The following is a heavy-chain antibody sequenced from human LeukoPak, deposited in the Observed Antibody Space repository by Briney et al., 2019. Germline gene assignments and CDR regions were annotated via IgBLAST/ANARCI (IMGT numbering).Heavy chain of an antibody. Sequence: GGSLRLSCAASGFTFSSYGMNWVRQAPGKGLEWVSAISGSGGSTYYADSVKGRFTISRDNSKNTLYLQMNSLRAEDTAVYYCAKDRYCSSTSCYSSDYWGQGTLVTVSS. CDR1: GFTFSSYG. J-gene: IGHJ4*02. CDR2: ISGSGGST. D-gene: IGHD2-2*01. V-gene: IGHV3-23*01. CDR3: AKDRYCSSTSCYSSDY.